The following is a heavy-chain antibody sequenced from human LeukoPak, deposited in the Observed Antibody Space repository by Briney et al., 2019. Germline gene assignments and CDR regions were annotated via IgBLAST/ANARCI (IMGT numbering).Heavy chain of an antibody. CDR1: GGSISSYY. Sequence: SETLSLTCTVSGGSISSYYWSWIRQPPGKGLEWIGYIYYSGSTNYNPSLKSRVTISVDTSKNQFSLKLSSVTAADTAVYYCARVGGYDFWSGLNCFDPGARGTRVTVPS. D-gene: IGHD3-3*01. J-gene: IGHJ5*02. V-gene: IGHV4-59*01. CDR3: ARVGGYDFWSGLNCFDP. CDR2: IYYSGST.